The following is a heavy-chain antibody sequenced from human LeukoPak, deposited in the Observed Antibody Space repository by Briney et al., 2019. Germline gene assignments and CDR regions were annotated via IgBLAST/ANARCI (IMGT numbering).Heavy chain of an antibody. CDR2: INPSGGST. D-gene: IGHD1-14*01. Sequence: ASVKVSCKASGYTFTSYYMHWVRQAPGQGLEWMGIINPSGGSTSYAQKFQGRVTMTRDTSTSTVYMELSRLRSDDTAVYYCASTTIGPEGGSNTYPADYWGQGTLVTVSS. CDR3: ASTTIGPEGGSNTYPADY. V-gene: IGHV1-46*01. CDR1: GYTFTSYY. J-gene: IGHJ4*02.